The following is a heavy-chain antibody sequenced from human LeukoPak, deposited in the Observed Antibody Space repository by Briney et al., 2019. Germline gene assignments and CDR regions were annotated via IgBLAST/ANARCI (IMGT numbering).Heavy chain of an antibody. CDR2: IYYSGST. CDR3: ARVGARYDILTGYPQGWFDP. J-gene: IGHJ5*02. V-gene: IGHV4-39*07. CDR1: GGSISSSSYY. D-gene: IGHD3-9*01. Sequence: SETLSLTCTVSGGSISSSSYYWGWIRQPPGKGLEWIGSIYYSGSTYYNPSLKSRVTMSIDTAKNQFSLKMHSLTAADTAVYYCARVGARYDILTGYPQGWFDPRGQGTLVTVSS.